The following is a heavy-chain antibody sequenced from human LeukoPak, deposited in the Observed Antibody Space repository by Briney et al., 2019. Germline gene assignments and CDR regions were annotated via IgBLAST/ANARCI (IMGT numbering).Heavy chain of an antibody. V-gene: IGHV3-21*01. CDR3: ARGRSDSSSWYLWNY. CDR1: GFTFSSYS. CDR2: ISSSSSYI. Sequence: GGSLRLSCAASGFTFSSYSMNWVRQAPGKGLEWVSYISSSSSYIYYADSVKGRFTISRDNAKNSLYLQMNSLRAEDTAVYYCARGRSDSSSWYLWNYWGQGTLVTVSS. D-gene: IGHD6-13*01. J-gene: IGHJ4*02.